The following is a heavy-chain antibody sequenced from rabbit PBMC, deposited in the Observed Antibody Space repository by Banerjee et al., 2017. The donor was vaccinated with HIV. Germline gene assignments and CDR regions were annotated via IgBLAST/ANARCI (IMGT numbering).Heavy chain of an antibody. CDR1: GFDFSSYG. CDR3: VRGVLTLSDARL. V-gene: IGHV1S39*01. Sequence: QEQLVVSGGGLVQPGGSLTLTCKASGFDFSSYGVSWVRQAPGKGLEWIGCIYPDASSAYYASWVNGRFTISKTSSTEVTLQMTSLTAADTATYFCVRGVLTLSDARLWGQGTLVTVS. D-gene: IGHD6-1*01. J-gene: IGHJ4*01. CDR2: IYPDASSA.